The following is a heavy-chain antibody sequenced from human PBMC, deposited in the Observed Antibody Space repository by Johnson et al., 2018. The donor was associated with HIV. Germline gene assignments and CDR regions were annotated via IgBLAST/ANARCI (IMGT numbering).Heavy chain of an antibody. Sequence: VQLVESGGGVVQPGRSLRLSCTASGFTFSSYAMHWVRQAPGKELEWVAVISYDGSNKYYADSVKGRFTISRDNSKNTLYLQMNSLRAEDTAVYYCARGGGYSIAAPSDAFDIWGQGTMVTVSS. CDR1: GFTFSSYA. CDR3: ARGGGYSIAAPSDAFDI. V-gene: IGHV3-30-3*01. CDR2: ISYDGSNK. D-gene: IGHD6-6*01. J-gene: IGHJ3*02.